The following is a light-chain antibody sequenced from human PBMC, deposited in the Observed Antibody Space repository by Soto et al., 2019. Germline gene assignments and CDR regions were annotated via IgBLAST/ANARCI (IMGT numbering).Light chain of an antibody. CDR2: DND. J-gene: IGLJ3*02. Sequence: QSVLTQPPSVSAAPGQEVTIACSGSNSNIGIEYVAWYQHVPGTAPKLVIYDNDKRPSGIPDRFSGSKSGTSATLGITGLQTGDEADYYCCAYVSSNTLLFGGGTKLTVL. V-gene: IGLV1-51*01. CDR3: CAYVSSNTLL. CDR1: NSNIGIEY.